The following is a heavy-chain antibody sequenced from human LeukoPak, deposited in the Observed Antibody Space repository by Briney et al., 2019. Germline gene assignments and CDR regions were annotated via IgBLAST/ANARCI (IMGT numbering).Heavy chain of an antibody. Sequence: ASVKVSCKASGYTFTSYYMHWVRQAPGQGLEWMGIINPSGGSTSYAQKFQGRVTMTRDTSTSTVYMGLSSLRSEDTAVYYCARERAPIAVAGNAGAFDIWGQGTMVTVSS. V-gene: IGHV1-46*01. D-gene: IGHD6-19*01. CDR2: INPSGGST. CDR3: ARERAPIAVAGNAGAFDI. J-gene: IGHJ3*02. CDR1: GYTFTSYY.